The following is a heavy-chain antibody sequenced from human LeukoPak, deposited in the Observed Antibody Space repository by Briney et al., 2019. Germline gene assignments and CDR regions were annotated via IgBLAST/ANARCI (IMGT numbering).Heavy chain of an antibody. Sequence: SVKVSCKASGGTFSSYAISWVRQAPGQGLEWMGGTIPIFGTANYAQKFQGRVTITADESTSTAYMELSSLRSEDTAVYYCARGSSSGWHTDYWGQGTLVTVSS. D-gene: IGHD6-19*01. J-gene: IGHJ4*02. CDR2: TIPIFGTA. V-gene: IGHV1-69*13. CDR3: ARGSSSGWHTDY. CDR1: GGTFSSYA.